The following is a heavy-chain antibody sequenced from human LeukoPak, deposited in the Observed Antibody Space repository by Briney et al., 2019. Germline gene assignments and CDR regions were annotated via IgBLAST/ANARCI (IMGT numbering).Heavy chain of an antibody. J-gene: IGHJ4*02. CDR2: IYTSGST. CDR3: ARVRTIWSRPGEVYYFDY. V-gene: IGHV4-61*02. D-gene: IGHD3-3*01. CDR1: GGSISSDDFY. Sequence: SETLSLTCSVTGGSISSDDFYWGWIRQPAGKGLEWIGRIYTSGSTNYNPSLKSRVTMSVDTSKNQFSLKLSSVTAADTAVYYCARVRTIWSRPGEVYYFDYWGQGTLVTVSS.